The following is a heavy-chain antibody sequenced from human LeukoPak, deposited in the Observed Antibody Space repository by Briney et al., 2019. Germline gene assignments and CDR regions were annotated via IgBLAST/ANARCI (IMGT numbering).Heavy chain of an antibody. CDR1: GFSFSDHA. D-gene: IGHD6-19*01. Sequence: GGSLRLSCAASGFSFSDHAMNWVRQAPGKGLEWVSSLSETGDTTDYADSVKGRFTISRDNSKNTLYLQMNSLRPDDAAVYYCAKQWLVGIWGQGTLVTVSS. CDR3: AKQWLVGI. CDR2: LSETGDTT. V-gene: IGHV3-23*01. J-gene: IGHJ4*02.